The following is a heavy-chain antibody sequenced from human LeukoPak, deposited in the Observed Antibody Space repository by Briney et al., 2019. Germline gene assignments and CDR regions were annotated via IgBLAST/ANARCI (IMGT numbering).Heavy chain of an antibody. CDR3: ARAQWGS. J-gene: IGHJ5*02. Sequence: GGSLTLSCAASGFTFSNYWMTWVRQAPGKGLEWVANIKQDGSVKSYEDSVKGRFTIARDNAKNSLYPHMNSLRAEDTAVYYCARAQWGSWGQGTLVTVSS. D-gene: IGHD3-16*01. CDR2: IKQDGSVK. CDR1: GFTFSNYW. V-gene: IGHV3-7*01.